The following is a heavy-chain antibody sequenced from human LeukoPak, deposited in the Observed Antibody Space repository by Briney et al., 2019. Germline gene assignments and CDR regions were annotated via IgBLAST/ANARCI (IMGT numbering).Heavy chain of an antibody. V-gene: IGHV3-23*01. D-gene: IGHD3-3*01. CDR3: ATPVTYYDFWSGYFFDY. J-gene: IGHJ4*02. CDR2: ISGSGGST. Sequence: PGGSLRLSCAASGFTFSSYAMSWVRQAPGKGLEWVSAISGSGGSTYYADSVKGRFTISRDNSKNTLYLQMNSLRAEDTAVYYCATPVTYYDFWSGYFFDYWGQGTLVIVSS. CDR1: GFTFSSYA.